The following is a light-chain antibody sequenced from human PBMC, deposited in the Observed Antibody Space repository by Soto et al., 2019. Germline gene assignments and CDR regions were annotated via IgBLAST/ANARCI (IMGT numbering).Light chain of an antibody. CDR1: TNDVGGYNY. V-gene: IGLV2-11*01. Sequence: QSVLTQPRSVSGFPGQSVTISCTGTTNDVGGYNYVSWYQQQPGKAPKVMIYDVSKRPSGVPDRFSGSKSGNVASLTISGLQAEDEADYYCCSYAGSYIFVIFGGGTKLTVL. CDR2: DVS. CDR3: CSYAGSYIFVI. J-gene: IGLJ2*01.